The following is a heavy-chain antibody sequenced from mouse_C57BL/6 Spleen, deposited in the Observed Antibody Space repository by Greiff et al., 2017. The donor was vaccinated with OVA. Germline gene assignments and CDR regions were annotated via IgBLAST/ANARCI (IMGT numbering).Heavy chain of an antibody. CDR1: GFTFNTYA. Sequence: GGGLVQPKGSLKLSCAASGFTFNTYAMHWVRQAPGKGLEWVARIRSKSSNYATYYADSVKDRFTISRDDSQSMLYLQMNNLKTEDTAMYYGVREAGSPYYYAMDYWGQGTSVTVSS. D-gene: IGHD1-1*01. CDR2: IRSKSSNYAT. V-gene: IGHV10-3*01. CDR3: VREAGSPYYYAMDY. J-gene: IGHJ4*01.